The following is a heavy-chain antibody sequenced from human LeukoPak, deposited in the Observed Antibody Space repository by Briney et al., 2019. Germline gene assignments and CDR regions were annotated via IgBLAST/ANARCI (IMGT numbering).Heavy chain of an antibody. D-gene: IGHD5-24*01. Sequence: GGSLRLSCAAYGFTFSSYWMSWVRQAPGKGLEWVANIKQDGSEKYYVDSVKGRFTISRDNAKNSLYLQMNSLRAEDTAVYYCAREKMATVVYYYYGMDVWGQGTTVTVSS. CDR2: IKQDGSEK. CDR1: GFTFSSYW. J-gene: IGHJ6*02. CDR3: AREKMATVVYYYYGMDV. V-gene: IGHV3-7*01.